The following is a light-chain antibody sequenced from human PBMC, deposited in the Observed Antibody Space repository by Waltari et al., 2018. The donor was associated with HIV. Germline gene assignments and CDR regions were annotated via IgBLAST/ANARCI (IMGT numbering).Light chain of an antibody. J-gene: IGLJ2*01. Sequence: QSALTQPASVSGSPGQSVTLSCTGSSSYVGSYNLVSWYQQHPDKAPKLLIYEVTKRPSGVSNRFSGSKSGNTASLTISGLQAEDEADYYCCSYAGSSTLILGGGTKLTVL. CDR3: CSYAGSSTLI. CDR1: SSYVGSYNL. V-gene: IGLV2-23*02. CDR2: EVT.